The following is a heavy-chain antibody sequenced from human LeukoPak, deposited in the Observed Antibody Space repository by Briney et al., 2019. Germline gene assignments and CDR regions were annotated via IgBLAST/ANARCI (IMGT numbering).Heavy chain of an antibody. Sequence: GRSLRLSCAASGFTFSSYGMHWVRQAPGKGLEWVAVISYDGSNKYYADSVKGRFTISRDNSKNTLYLQMNSLRAEDTAVYYCAKKYCGGDCHLDGFDYWGQGTLVTVSS. CDR2: ISYDGSNK. CDR1: GFTFSSYG. V-gene: IGHV3-30*18. J-gene: IGHJ4*02. CDR3: AKKYCGGDCHLDGFDY. D-gene: IGHD2-21*02.